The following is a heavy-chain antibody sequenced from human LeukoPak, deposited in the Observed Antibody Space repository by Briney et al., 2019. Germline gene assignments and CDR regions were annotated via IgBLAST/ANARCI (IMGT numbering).Heavy chain of an antibody. J-gene: IGHJ6*03. CDR2: IHHSGNT. V-gene: IGHV4-38-2*02. D-gene: IGHD5-18*01. CDR1: GYSISTGYY. CDR3: ARLPDGRYSYGYFMTLGYNYYYYYYMDV. Sequence: PSETLPLTCSVSGYSISTGYYWGWIRQPPGKGLEWIANIHHSGNTNYNPSLKSRVTISVDTSKNQFSLKLSSVTAADTAVYYCARLPDGRYSYGYFMTLGYNYYYYYYMDVWGKGTTVTISS.